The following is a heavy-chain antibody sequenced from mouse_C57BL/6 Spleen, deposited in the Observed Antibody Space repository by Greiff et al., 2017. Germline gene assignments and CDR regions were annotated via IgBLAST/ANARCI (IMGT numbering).Heavy chain of an antibody. CDR2: INYDGSST. CDR1: GFTFSDYY. CDR3: ARVSYDYSWGFDV. J-gene: IGHJ1*03. Sequence: EVKVVESEGGLVQPGSSMKLSCTASGFTFSDYYMAWVRQVPEKGLEWVANINYDGSSTYYLDSLKSRFIISRDNAKNILYLQMSSLKSEDTATYYCARVSYDYSWGFDVWGTGTTVTVSS. V-gene: IGHV5-16*01. D-gene: IGHD2-4*01.